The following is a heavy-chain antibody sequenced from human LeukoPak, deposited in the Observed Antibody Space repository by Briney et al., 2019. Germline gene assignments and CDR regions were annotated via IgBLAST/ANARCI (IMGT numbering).Heavy chain of an antibody. J-gene: IGHJ4*02. D-gene: IGHD4-17*01. CDR3: AREGDYGDYFDY. V-gene: IGHV3-23*01. Sequence: GGSLRLSCAASGFTFSNYAMNWVRQAPGRGLEWVSAISGSGGSTYYADSVKGRFTISRDNSKNTLYLQMNSLRAEDTAVYYCAREGDYGDYFDYWGQGTLVTVSS. CDR2: ISGSGGST. CDR1: GFTFSNYA.